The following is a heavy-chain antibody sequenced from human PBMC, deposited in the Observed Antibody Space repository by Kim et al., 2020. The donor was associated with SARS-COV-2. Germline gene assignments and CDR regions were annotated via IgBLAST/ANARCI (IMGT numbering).Heavy chain of an antibody. Sequence: GGSLRLSCAASGFTFSGSTMHWVRQASGKGLEWVGRIRSKANSYATAYAASVKNRFTISRDDSKNTAYLQMNSLKTEDTAVYYCTRVNPIAGGWYDALDIWGLGTMVTVSS. CDR3: TRVNPIAGGWYDALDI. V-gene: IGHV3-73*01. CDR1: GFTFSGST. J-gene: IGHJ3*02. CDR2: IRSKANSYAT. D-gene: IGHD6-19*01.